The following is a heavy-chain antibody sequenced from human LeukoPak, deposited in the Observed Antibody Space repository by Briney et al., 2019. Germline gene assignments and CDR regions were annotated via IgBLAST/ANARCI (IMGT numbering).Heavy chain of an antibody. CDR1: GFTFSSYS. J-gene: IGHJ3*02. CDR3: ARGPLMTTVTTGAFDI. V-gene: IGHV3-48*04. D-gene: IGHD4-17*01. CDR2: ISSSSSTI. Sequence: PGGSLRLSCAASGFTFSSYSMNWVRQAPGKGLEWVSYISSSSSTIYYADSVKGRFTISRDNAKNSLYPQMNSLRAEDTAVYYCARGPLMTTVTTGAFDIWGQGTMVTVSS.